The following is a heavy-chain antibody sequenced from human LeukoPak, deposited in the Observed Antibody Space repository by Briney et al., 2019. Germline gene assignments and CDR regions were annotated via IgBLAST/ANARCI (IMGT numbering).Heavy chain of an antibody. J-gene: IGHJ3*02. D-gene: IGHD3-22*01. V-gene: IGHV3-21*06. CDR1: GFTISPYS. CDR3: ARGDVDYYDSSGSDAFYI. CDR2: ICSSGSHT. Sequence: GGSLRLSCATSGFTISPYSMSWVRPAPGKGLEWVACICSSGSHTYYADSVKGRFIISRDNAKNSISLHINSLRVEDTAMYFCARGDVDYYDSSGSDAFYIWGQGTRVTVSS.